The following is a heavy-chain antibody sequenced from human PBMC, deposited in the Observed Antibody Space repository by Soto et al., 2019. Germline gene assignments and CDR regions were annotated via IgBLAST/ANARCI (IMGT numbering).Heavy chain of an antibody. D-gene: IGHD2-2*01. V-gene: IGHV1-69*13. CDR3: ARANCSSTSCSDFYYYYYGMDV. CDR2: IIPIFGTA. Sequence: ASVKVSCKASGGTFSSYAISWVRQAPGQGLEWMGGIIPIFGTANYAQKFQGRVTITADESTSTAYMELSSLRSEDTAVYYCARANCSSTSCSDFYYYYYGMDVWGQGTTVTVSS. CDR1: GGTFSSYA. J-gene: IGHJ6*02.